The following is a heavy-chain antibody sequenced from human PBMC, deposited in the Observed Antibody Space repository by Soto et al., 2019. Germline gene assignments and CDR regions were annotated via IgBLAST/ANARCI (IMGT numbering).Heavy chain of an antibody. Sequence: ASVKVSCKASGGTFSSYAISWVRQAPRQGLEWMGGIIPIFGTANYAQKFQGRVTITADKSTSTAYMELSSLRSEDTAVYYCAGSRGRGLYYYYGMDVWGQGATVTVSS. CDR1: GGTFSSYA. CDR3: AGSRGRGLYYYYGMDV. CDR2: IIPIFGTA. D-gene: IGHD6-13*01. V-gene: IGHV1-69*06. J-gene: IGHJ6*02.